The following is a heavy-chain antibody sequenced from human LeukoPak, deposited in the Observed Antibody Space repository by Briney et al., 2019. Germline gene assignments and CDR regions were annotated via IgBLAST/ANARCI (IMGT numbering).Heavy chain of an antibody. CDR3: ARFWADWYYFDY. CDR2: MNPNSGNT. J-gene: IGHJ4*02. D-gene: IGHD3/OR15-3a*01. V-gene: IGHV1-8*02. Sequence: ASVKVSCKASGGTFSSYAISWVRQATGQGLEWMGWMNPNSGNTGYAQKFQGRVTMTRNTSISTAYMELSSLRSEDTAVYYCARFWADWYYFDYWGQGTLVTVSS. CDR1: GGTFSSYA.